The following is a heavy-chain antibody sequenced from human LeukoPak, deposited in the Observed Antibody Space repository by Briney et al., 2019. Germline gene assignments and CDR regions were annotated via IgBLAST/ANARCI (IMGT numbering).Heavy chain of an antibody. V-gene: IGHV4-61*02. Sequence: PSQTLSLTCTVSGGSITRGTSYWSWVRQPGGKTLEWIGRIYYSGSTNYNPSLGSRVTISVDTSKNQFFLKLNPVTAADTAVYYCARGDDDGDHRGIHWFDSWGQGTQVTVSS. CDR1: GGSITRGTSY. D-gene: IGHD4-17*01. J-gene: IGHJ5*01. CDR3: ARGDDDGDHRGIHWFDS. CDR2: IYYSGST.